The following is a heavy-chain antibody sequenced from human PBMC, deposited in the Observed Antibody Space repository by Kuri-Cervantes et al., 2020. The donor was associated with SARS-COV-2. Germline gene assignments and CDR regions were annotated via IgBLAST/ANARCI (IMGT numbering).Heavy chain of an antibody. CDR3: AREWAVVNYFDY. J-gene: IGHJ4*02. CDR2: IYTSGST. CDR1: GGSISSYY. V-gene: IGHV4-4*07. D-gene: IGHD4-23*01. Sequence: SETLSLTCTVSGGSISSYYWSWIRQPAGKGLEWIGRIYTSGSTNYNPSLKSRVTISVDTSKNQFSLKLSSVTAADTAVYYCAREWAVVNYFDYWGQGTLVTVSS.